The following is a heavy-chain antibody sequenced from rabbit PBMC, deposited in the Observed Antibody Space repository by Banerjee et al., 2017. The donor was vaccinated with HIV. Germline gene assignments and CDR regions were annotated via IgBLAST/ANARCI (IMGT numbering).Heavy chain of an antibody. Sequence: QEQLVESGGGLVTLGGSLKLSCKASGIDFSSYGISWVRQAPGKGLEWIAYIYPDYGSTDYASWVNGRFAISLDNAQNTVDLQMTSLTAADTATYFCARDLGGYSLWGPGTLVTVS. CDR3: ARDLGGYSL. J-gene: IGHJ4*01. V-gene: IGHV1S47*01. D-gene: IGHD7-1*01. CDR2: IYPDYGST. CDR1: GIDFSSYG.